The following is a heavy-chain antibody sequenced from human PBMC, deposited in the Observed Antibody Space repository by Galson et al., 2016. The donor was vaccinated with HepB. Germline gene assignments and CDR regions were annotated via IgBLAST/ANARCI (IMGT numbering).Heavy chain of an antibody. CDR1: GYTFISYG. Sequence: SVKVSCKAYGYTFISYGINWVRQAPGQGLEWMGWIIPGNGDTKYSQTFQGRVTIARATSANTAYMELSSLRSEETAVYYCAREGNYYTLDYWGQGTLVTVSS. J-gene: IGHJ4*02. CDR2: IIPGNGDT. CDR3: AREGNYYTLDY. V-gene: IGHV1-18*01. D-gene: IGHD1-26*01.